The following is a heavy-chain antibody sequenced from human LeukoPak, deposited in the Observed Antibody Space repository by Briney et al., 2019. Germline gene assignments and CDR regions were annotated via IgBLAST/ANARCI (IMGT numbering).Heavy chain of an antibody. CDR2: ISYDGSNK. V-gene: IGHV3-30-3*01. J-gene: IGHJ6*02. Sequence: GRSLRLSCAASGFTFSSYAMHWVRQAPGKGLEWVAVISYDGSNKYYADSVKGRFTISRDNSKNTLYLQMNSLRAEDTAVYYWARSKLERRHYYYYGMDVWGQGTMVTVYS. D-gene: IGHD1-1*01. CDR3: ARSKLERRHYYYYGMDV. CDR1: GFTFSSYA.